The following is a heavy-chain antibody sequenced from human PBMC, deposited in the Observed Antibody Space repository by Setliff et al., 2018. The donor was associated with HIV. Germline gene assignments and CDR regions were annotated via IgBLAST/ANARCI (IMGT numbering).Heavy chain of an antibody. D-gene: IGHD3-9*01. Sequence: ASVQVSCKASGYNFINYGISWVRQAPGQGLEWMGWISAYNGNTNYAPRLLGRVTMTTDTSTSTAYMEVRSLSSDDTAVYYCARARLQGIVTAVGPRDNCLDPWGQGTRVTVSS. CDR2: ISAYNGNT. V-gene: IGHV1-18*04. CDR3: ARARLQGIVTAVGPRDNCLDP. J-gene: IGHJ5*02. CDR1: GYNFINYG.